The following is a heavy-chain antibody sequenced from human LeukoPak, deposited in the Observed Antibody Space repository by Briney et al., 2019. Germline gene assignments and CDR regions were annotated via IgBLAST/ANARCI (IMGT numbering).Heavy chain of an antibody. D-gene: IGHD5-12*01. CDR1: GGTFSSYA. Sequence: SVKVSCKASGGTFSSYAISWVRQAPGQGLEWMGGIIPIFGTANYAQKFQGRVTITADESTSTAYMELSSLRSEDTAVYYCARGTDRGYSGYDSEWGQGTLVTVSS. CDR2: IIPIFGTA. J-gene: IGHJ4*02. CDR3: ARGTDRGYSGYDSE. V-gene: IGHV1-69*13.